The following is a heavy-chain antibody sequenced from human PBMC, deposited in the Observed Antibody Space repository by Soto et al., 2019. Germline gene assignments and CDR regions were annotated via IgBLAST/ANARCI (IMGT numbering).Heavy chain of an antibody. J-gene: IGHJ5*02. CDR1: RFTFSSYT. CDR2: ITSSSSYI. D-gene: IGHD3-3*01. CDR3: ARESALGFDP. Sequence: GGSLRLSCAASRFTFSSYTMNWVRQAPGKGLEWVSSITSSSSYIYYADSVKGRFTISRDNAKNSLYLQMNSLSDEDTAVYYCARESALGFDPWGQGTLVTVSS. V-gene: IGHV3-21*01.